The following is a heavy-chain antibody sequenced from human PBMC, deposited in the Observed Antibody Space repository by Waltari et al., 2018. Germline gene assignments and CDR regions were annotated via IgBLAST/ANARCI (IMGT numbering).Heavy chain of an antibody. D-gene: IGHD2-8*01. V-gene: IGHV4-38-2*01. CDR3: ARLLNGAFDF. Sequence: QVQLQESGPGLEKPSETLSLTCAVSGYSISSGYYWGWIRQPPGKGLEGIGRIYHSGSTYYNPALKSRVTISVDTSKNQFSLKLSSVTAADTAVYYCARLLNGAFDFWGQGTMVTVSS. J-gene: IGHJ3*01. CDR2: IYHSGST. CDR1: GYSISSGYY.